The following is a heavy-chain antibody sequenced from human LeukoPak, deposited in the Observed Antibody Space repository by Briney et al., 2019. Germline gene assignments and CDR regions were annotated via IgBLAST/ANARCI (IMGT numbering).Heavy chain of an antibody. D-gene: IGHD3-22*01. CDR3: AREGDPYYYDGSGSFDY. Sequence: PSETLSLTCTVSGYSISSGYYWGWIRQPPGKGLEWIGSIYHSGNTYYNPSLKSRVTISVDTSKNQFSLKLSSVTAADTAVHYCAREGDPYYYDGSGSFDYWGQGTLVTVSS. CDR1: GYSISSGYY. J-gene: IGHJ4*02. CDR2: IYHSGNT. V-gene: IGHV4-38-2*02.